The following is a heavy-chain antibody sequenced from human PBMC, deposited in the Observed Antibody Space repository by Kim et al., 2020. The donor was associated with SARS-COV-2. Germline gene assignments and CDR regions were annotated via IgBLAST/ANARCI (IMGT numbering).Heavy chain of an antibody. CDR3: AKDGDSEITIFGVVIWGRYGMDV. CDR2: ISGSGGST. V-gene: IGHV3-23*01. J-gene: IGHJ6*02. CDR1: GFTFSSYA. Sequence: GGSLRLSCAASGFTFSSYAMSWVRQAPGKGLEWVSAISGSGGSTYYADSVKGRFTISRDNSKNTLYLQMNSLRAEDTAVYYCAKDGDSEITIFGVVIWGRYGMDVWGQGTTVTVSS. D-gene: IGHD3-3*01.